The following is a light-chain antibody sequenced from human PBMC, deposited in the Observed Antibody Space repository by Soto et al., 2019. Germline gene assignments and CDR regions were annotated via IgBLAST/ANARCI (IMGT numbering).Light chain of an antibody. CDR3: QQYNNWPQT. CDR1: QSLRSS. CDR2: DAS. Sequence: EIVLTQSPATLSLSPVETATLSCRASQSLRSSLAWYQQKPGQAPRLLIYDASTRATGIPARFSGSGSGTDFTLTISGLQSEDFAVYYCQQYNNWPQTFGQGTKVDIK. J-gene: IGKJ1*01. V-gene: IGKV3-15*01.